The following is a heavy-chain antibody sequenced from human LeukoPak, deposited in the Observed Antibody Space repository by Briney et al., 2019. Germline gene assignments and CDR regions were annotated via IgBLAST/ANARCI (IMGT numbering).Heavy chain of an antibody. V-gene: IGHV4-4*07. D-gene: IGHD2-21*01. Sequence: PSETLSLTCSASGGSISRYYWSWVGQSAGKGVGWIGRVYKSGNANYIPSLKSLVTMSVGTSNNHFSLTLRSVTAADAAVYYCTRAEYCGCDCYRDYWGQGTLVIVSS. CDR1: GGSISRYY. CDR3: TRAEYCGCDCYRDY. CDR2: VYKSGNA. J-gene: IGHJ4*02.